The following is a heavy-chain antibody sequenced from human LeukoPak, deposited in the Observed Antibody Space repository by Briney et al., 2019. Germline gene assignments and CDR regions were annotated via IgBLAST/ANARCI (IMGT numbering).Heavy chain of an antibody. V-gene: IGHV4-59*01. CDR2: IYYSGST. Sequence: PSETLSLTCTVSGGSISSFYWSWIRQPPGKGLEWIGYIYYSGSTNYNPSLKSRVTISVDKSKTQFSLKVSSVTAADTAVYYCARARYCSGGSCYFDYWGQGTLVTFSS. D-gene: IGHD2-15*01. J-gene: IGHJ4*02. CDR3: ARARYCSGGSCYFDY. CDR1: GGSISSFY.